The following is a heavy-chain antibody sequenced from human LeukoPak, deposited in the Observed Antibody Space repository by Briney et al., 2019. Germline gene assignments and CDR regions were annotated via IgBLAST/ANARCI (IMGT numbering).Heavy chain of an antibody. D-gene: IGHD2-15*01. CDR1: GYTFTGYY. J-gene: IGHJ4*02. Sequence: ASVKVSCKASGYTFTGYYMHWVRQAPGQGLEWMGWTNPNSGGTNYAQKFQGRVTMTRDTSISTAYMELSRLRSDDTAVYYCARDPQGYCSGGSCYTITTFDYWGQGTLVTVSS. V-gene: IGHV1-2*02. CDR2: TNPNSGGT. CDR3: ARDPQGYCSGGSCYTITTFDY.